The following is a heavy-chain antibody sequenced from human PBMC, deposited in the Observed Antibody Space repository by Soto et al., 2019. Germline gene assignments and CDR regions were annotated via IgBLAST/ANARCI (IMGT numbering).Heavy chain of an antibody. CDR3: ARDQYSGSYWFDY. D-gene: IGHD1-26*01. V-gene: IGHV3-33*01. Sequence: HPGGSLRLSCAASRFTFSSYGMHWVRQAPGKGLEWVAVIWYDGSNKYYADSVKGRFTISRDNSKNTLYLQMNSLRAEDTAVYYCARDQYSGSYWFDYWGQGTLVTVSS. CDR2: IWYDGSNK. J-gene: IGHJ4*02. CDR1: RFTFSSYG.